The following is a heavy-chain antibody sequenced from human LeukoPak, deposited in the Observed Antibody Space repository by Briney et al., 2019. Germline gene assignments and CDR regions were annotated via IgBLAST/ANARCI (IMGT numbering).Heavy chain of an antibody. V-gene: IGHV4-59*01. CDR1: GGSISSYY. CDR2: IYYSGST. D-gene: IGHD6-13*01. Sequence: SETLSLTCTVSGGSISSYYWSWIRQPPGKGLEWIGYIYYSGSTNYNPSLKSRVTISVDTSKNQFSLKLSSVTAADTAVYYCARGGWSSSWRTKYYYYYYMDVWGKGTTVTVSS. J-gene: IGHJ6*03. CDR3: ARGGWSSSWRTKYYYYYYMDV.